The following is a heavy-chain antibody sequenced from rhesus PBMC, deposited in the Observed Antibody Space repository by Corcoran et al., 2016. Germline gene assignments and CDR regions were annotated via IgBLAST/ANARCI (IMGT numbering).Heavy chain of an antibody. V-gene: IGHV4-99*01. CDR1: GYSISSGYS. CDR3: ASHYYNIGTGYYTGIDY. J-gene: IGHJ4*01. D-gene: IGHD3-3*01. Sequence: QVQLQESGPGLVKPSETLYLNCAVSGYSISSGYSWGWIRQPPGKGLEYIGYISGSSGTTNYNPPLKSRVTISKDTSKNKFSLKLSSVTAADPAVYYCASHYYNIGTGYYTGIDYWGQGVLVTVSS. CDR2: ISGSSGTT.